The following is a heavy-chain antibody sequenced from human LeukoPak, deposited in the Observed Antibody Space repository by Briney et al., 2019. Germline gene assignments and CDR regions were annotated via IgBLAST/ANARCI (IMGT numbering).Heavy chain of an antibody. J-gene: IGHJ4*02. V-gene: IGHV3-9*01. CDR3: AKDKFGIAAAGSSFDY. CDR2: ISWNSGSI. Sequence: GGSLRLSCAASGFTFDDYAMHWVRQAQGKGLEWVSGISWNSGSIGYADSVKGRFTISRDNAKNSLYLQMNSLRAEDTALYYCAKDKFGIAAAGSSFDYWGQGTLVTVSS. CDR1: GFTFDDYA. D-gene: IGHD6-13*01.